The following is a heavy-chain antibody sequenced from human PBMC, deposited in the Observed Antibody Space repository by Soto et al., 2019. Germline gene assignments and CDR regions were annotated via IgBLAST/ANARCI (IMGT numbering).Heavy chain of an antibody. Sequence: EVQLLESGGGLVQPGVSLRLACAASGFTFSSYAMSWVRQAPGKVLEWVSAISCSGGSTYYADSVKGRFTISRDNSNDALYLQMNSLRAEDTAVYYGAKSIGIVVVPAAQRSWFDPWGQGTLVTVSS. CDR1: GFTFSSYA. CDR2: ISCSGGST. D-gene: IGHD2-2*01. J-gene: IGHJ5*02. V-gene: IGHV3-23*01. CDR3: AKSIGIVVVPAAQRSWFDP.